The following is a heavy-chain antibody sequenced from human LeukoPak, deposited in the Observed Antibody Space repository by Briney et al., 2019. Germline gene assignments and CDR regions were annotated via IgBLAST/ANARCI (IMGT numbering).Heavy chain of an antibody. CDR2: INHSGST. CDR1: GGSISSGASD. Sequence: PSETLSLTCTVSGGSISSGASDWGWIRQHPKRGLEWVGYINHSGSTYYNPSLGSRVTMSVDTSKNQFSLKLSSVTAADSAVYYCARAARQGFTMIVVPFFYFDLWGRGTLVTVSS. J-gene: IGHJ2*01. D-gene: IGHD3-22*01. V-gene: IGHV4-31*03. CDR3: ARAARQGFTMIVVPFFYFDL.